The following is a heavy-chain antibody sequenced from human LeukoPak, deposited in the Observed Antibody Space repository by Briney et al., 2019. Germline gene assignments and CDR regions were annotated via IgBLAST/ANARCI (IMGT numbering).Heavy chain of an antibody. D-gene: IGHD2-15*01. Sequence: GGSLRLSCAASGFTFSSYAMHWVRQAPGKGLEWVAVQSYDGSNKLYADSVTGRYTISRDNAKNTLYLQMNSLRAEDTAVYYCAKVLGGLWPGIDYWGQGTVVTVS. CDR1: GFTFSSYA. CDR3: AKVLGGLWPGIDY. V-gene: IGHV3-30-3*01. CDR2: QSYDGSNK. J-gene: IGHJ4*02.